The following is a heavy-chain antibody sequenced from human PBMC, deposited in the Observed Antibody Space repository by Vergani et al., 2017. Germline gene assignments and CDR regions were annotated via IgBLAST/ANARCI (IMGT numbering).Heavy chain of an antibody. CDR2: ISYDGSNK. Sequence: QVQLVESGGGVVQPGRSLRLSCAASGFTFSSYAMHWVRQAPGKGLEWVAVISYDGSNKYYADSVKGRFTISRDNSKNTLYLQMNSLRAEDTAVYYCARAKTKSLAAPLDYWGQGTLVTVSS. J-gene: IGHJ4*02. CDR3: ARAKTKSLAAPLDY. V-gene: IGHV3-30*01. D-gene: IGHD6-13*01. CDR1: GFTFSSYA.